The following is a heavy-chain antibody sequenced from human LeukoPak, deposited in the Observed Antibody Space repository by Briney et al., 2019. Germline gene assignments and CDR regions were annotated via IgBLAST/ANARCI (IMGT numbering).Heavy chain of an antibody. D-gene: IGHD2-15*01. V-gene: IGHV4-39*01. CDR1: GGSISSSSYY. CDR3: ASWLGYCSGGSCYSFPDY. CDR2: IYYSGST. J-gene: IGHJ4*02. Sequence: SETLSLTCTVSGGSISSSSYYWGWIRQPPRKGLEWIGSIYYSGSTYYNPSLKSRVTISVDTSKNQFSLKLSSVTAADTAVYYCASWLGYCSGGSCYSFPDYWGQGTLVTVSS.